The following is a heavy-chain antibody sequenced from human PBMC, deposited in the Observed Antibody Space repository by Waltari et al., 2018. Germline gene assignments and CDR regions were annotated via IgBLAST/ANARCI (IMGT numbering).Heavy chain of an antibody. V-gene: IGHV3-21*01. CDR1: GFPFSSYT. D-gene: IGHD3-22*01. CDR2: ISTRSTYI. Sequence: VQLVESGGGVVQPGRSLRLSCAAPGFPFSSYTMNWVRQAPGKGLEWVSSISTRSTYIYYADSVKGRFTISRDNTKNSLFLQMNSLRAEDTAVYYCARDPPSWYYDSSGYSDVRGQGTTVTVAS. CDR3: ARDPPSWYYDSSGYSDV. J-gene: IGHJ6*02.